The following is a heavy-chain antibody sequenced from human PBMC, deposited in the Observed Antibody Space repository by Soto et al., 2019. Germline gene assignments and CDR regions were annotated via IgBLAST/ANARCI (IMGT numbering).Heavy chain of an antibody. CDR2: ISASDGDS. CDR1: GFTFSNYA. CDR3: ANRRSYYYFDY. V-gene: IGHV3-23*01. D-gene: IGHD5-18*01. Sequence: GGSLTLTCVASGFTFSNYAINWVRQAPGKEREWVSGISASDGDSNYGVYVKGRFTISKDNSKNTVYLKMNSLTADDTYAYHCANRRSYYYFDYWGQGTPVTVSS. J-gene: IGHJ4*02.